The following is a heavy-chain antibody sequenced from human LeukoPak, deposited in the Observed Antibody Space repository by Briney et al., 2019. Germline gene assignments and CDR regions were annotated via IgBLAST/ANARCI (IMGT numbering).Heavy chain of an antibody. CDR3: ARVLIVATIVYFDY. Sequence: GGSLRLSCAASGFTFSSCWMSWDRQAPGKGLEWVANIKQDGSEKYYVDSVKGRFTISRDNAKSSLYLQMNSLRAEDTAVYYCARVLIVATIVYFDYWGQGTLVTVSS. V-gene: IGHV3-7*01. CDR1: GFTFSSCW. CDR2: IKQDGSEK. J-gene: IGHJ4*02. D-gene: IGHD5-12*01.